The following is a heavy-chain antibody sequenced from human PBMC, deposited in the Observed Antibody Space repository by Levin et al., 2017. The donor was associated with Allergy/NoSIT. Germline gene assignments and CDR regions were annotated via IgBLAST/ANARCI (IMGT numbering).Heavy chain of an antibody. CDR3: ARTSYSSGWYGGIDY. V-gene: IGHV3-30-3*01. Sequence: GESLKISCAASGFTFSSYAMHWVRQAPGKGLEWVAVISYDGSNKYYADSVKGRFTISRDNSKNTLYLQMNSLRAEDTAVYYCARTSYSSGWYGGIDYWGQGTLVTVSS. D-gene: IGHD6-19*01. J-gene: IGHJ4*02. CDR2: ISYDGSNK. CDR1: GFTFSSYA.